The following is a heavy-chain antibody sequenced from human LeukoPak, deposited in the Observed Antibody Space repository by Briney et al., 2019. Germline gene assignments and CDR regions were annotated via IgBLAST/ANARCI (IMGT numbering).Heavy chain of an antibody. V-gene: IGHV3-69-1*02. CDR1: GFTFSTYA. J-gene: IGHJ4*02. CDR3: ARDGYNLELDY. CDR2: IGSGTQV. D-gene: IGHD5-24*01. Sequence: GGSLRLSCAASGFTFSTYAMSWVRQTPGKGLEWVSTIGSGTQVYYADSVKGRFTISRDNAKNSLYLQMDSLRAEDTAVYYCARDGYNLELDYWGQGTLVTVSS.